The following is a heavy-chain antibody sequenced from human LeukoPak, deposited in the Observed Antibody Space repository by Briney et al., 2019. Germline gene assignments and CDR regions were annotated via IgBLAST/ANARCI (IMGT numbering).Heavy chain of an antibody. Sequence: GGSLRLSCAASGFSLSGYWMTWVRQAPGKGLEWVARLHADGVEQNYVDSVTGRFSMSRDNAKNSLDLQMNSLRVEDTAVYYCARGGYSFDYLGQGTLVAVSS. CDR2: LHADGVEQ. V-gene: IGHV3-7*01. CDR3: ARGGYSFDY. J-gene: IGHJ4*02. CDR1: GFSLSGYW. D-gene: IGHD5-18*01.